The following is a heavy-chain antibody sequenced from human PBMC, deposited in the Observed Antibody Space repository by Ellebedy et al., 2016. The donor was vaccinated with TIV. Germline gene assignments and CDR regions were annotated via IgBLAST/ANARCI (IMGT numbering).Heavy chain of an antibody. Sequence: PGGSLRLSCAASGFTFHSYGMHWVRQAPGKGLEWVTFIRYDGSDNYYADSVQGRVTVSRDNSKNTLTLQMNSLRLEDTAVYYCSKVLFAFGEFESPFDPWGQGTLVIVSS. CDR2: IRYDGSDN. CDR1: GFTFHSYG. CDR3: SKVLFAFGEFESPFDP. J-gene: IGHJ5*02. V-gene: IGHV3-30*02. D-gene: IGHD3-10*01.